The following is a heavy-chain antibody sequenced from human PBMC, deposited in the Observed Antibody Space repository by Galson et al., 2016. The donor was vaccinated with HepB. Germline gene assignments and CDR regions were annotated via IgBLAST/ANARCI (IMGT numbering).Heavy chain of an antibody. D-gene: IGHD3-22*01. V-gene: IGHV3-15*01. CDR1: GFTIPFSNVW. J-gene: IGHJ1*01. CDR2: IKGKPDGGTT. Sequence: SLRLSCAASGFTIPFSNVWMTWVRQAPGKGLEWVGRIKGKPDGGTTDYAAPVKGRFLISRHDSKNTLYLQMSSLKTEDTAMYYCTTLRPDYYESSGYLSNWGQGTPVTVSS. CDR3: TTLRPDYYESSGYLSN.